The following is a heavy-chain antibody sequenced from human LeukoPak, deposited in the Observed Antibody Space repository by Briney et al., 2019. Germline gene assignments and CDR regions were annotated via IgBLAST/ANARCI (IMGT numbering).Heavy chain of an antibody. V-gene: IGHV3-21*01. J-gene: IGHJ6*03. D-gene: IGHD1-26*01. CDR2: ISSSSSYI. CDR1: GFTFSSYS. Sequence: TGGSLRLSCAGSGFTFSSYSMNWVRQAPGKGQEWVSSISSSSSYIYYADSVKGRFTTSRYNAKNSLYLQMNSLRADDTAVYYCARAYSGRYGLGYYYMDVWGKGTTVTISS. CDR3: ARAYSGRYGLGYYYMDV.